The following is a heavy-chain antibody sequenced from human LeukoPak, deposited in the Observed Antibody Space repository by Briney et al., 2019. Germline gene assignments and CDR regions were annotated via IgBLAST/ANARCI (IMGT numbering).Heavy chain of an antibody. D-gene: IGHD2-15*01. CDR2: INPNSGGT. J-gene: IGHJ3*02. CDR3: ARERGGNPNAFDI. CDR1: GYTFTCYY. Sequence: ASVQVSFKASGYTFTCYYMHWVRPAPGQGVEWMGRINPNSGGTNYAQRFQGRVTMNRDTSISTDYMELSRLRSDDTAVYYCARERGGNPNAFDIWGQGTMVTVSS. V-gene: IGHV1-2*06.